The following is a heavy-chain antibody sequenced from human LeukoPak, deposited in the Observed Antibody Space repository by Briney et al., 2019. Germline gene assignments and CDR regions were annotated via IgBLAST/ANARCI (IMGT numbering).Heavy chain of an antibody. V-gene: IGHV4-61*01. CDR3: ATEVECSGGSCYSYGWFDP. CDR2: ISYSGSA. Sequence: SETLSLTCTVSGGSVSSGTNKWSWIRQPPGEGLEWIGDISYSGSATHNPSLRSRVTMSVDTSTNQFSLTLGSVTAADTAVYYCATEVECSGGSCYSYGWFDPWGQGTQVIVSS. CDR1: GGSVSSGTNK. J-gene: IGHJ5*02. D-gene: IGHD2-15*01.